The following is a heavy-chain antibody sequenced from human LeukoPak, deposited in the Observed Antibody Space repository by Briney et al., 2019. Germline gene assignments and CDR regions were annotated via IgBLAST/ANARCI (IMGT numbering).Heavy chain of an antibody. CDR2: INPNSGGT. CDR1: GYTFTGYY. D-gene: IGHD3-22*01. J-gene: IGHJ3*02. CDR3: ARVRYYYDSSDGAFDI. Sequence: GASVKVSCKASGYTFTGYYMHWVQQAPGQGLEWMGWINPNSGGTNYAQKFQGRVTMTRDTSISTAYMELSRLRSDDTAVYYCARVRYYYDSSDGAFDIWGQGTMVTVSS. V-gene: IGHV1-2*02.